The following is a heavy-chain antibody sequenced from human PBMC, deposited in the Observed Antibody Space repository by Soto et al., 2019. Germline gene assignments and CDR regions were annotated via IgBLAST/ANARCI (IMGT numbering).Heavy chain of an antibody. CDR3: ARAESQQRWLLSGFDY. Sequence: SETLSLTCAVYGGSFSGYYWSWIRQPPGKGLEWIGEVNHSGSTNYNPSLKSRVTISVDTSKNQFSLNLSSVTAADTGVYYCARAESQQRWLLSGFDYWGQGTLVTVSS. V-gene: IGHV4-34*01. D-gene: IGHD5-18*01. CDR1: GGSFSGYY. J-gene: IGHJ4*02. CDR2: VNHSGST.